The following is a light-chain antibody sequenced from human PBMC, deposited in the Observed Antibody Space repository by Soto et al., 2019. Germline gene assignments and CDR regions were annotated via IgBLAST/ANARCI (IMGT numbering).Light chain of an antibody. J-gene: IGKJ5*01. CDR1: QGVTTN. V-gene: IGKV3-20*01. Sequence: EIVFTLSPGTRSVSPGERVTLSGRAGQGVTTNFAWYQQKSGQSPRLLIYAASSRATGIPDRFSGSGSGTDFTLPITRLEPEDFAVYYCQQFGSSPITFGQGPRWRL. CDR2: AAS. CDR3: QQFGSSPIT.